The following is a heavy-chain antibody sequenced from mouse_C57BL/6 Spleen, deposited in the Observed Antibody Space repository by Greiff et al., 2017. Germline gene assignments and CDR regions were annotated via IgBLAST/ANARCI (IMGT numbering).Heavy chain of an antibody. D-gene: IGHD2-4*01. CDR2: IYPGSGST. CDR1: GYTFTSYW. Sequence: QVQLQQPGAELVKPGASVKMSCKASGYTFTSYWITWVKQRPGQGLEWIGDIYPGSGSTNYNEKFKSKATLTVDTSSSTAYMQLSSLTSEDSAVYYCASLYDYAPDFDYWGQGTLVTVSA. J-gene: IGHJ3*01. CDR3: ASLYDYAPDFDY. V-gene: IGHV1-55*01.